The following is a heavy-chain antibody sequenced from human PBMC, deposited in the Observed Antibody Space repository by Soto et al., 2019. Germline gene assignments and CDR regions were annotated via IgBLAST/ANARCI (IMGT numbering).Heavy chain of an antibody. CDR1: GGSITSNNW. V-gene: IGHV4-4*02. J-gene: IGHJ6*02. CDR2: ISHSGTT. Sequence: SETLSLTCAVSGGSITSNNWWTWVRQPPGKGLEWIGEISHSGTTNYKPSLGSRVTISVDTSKNQFSLKLSSVTAADTAVYYCAREGGYCTNGVCWSSFYDGMDVWGQGTPVT. D-gene: IGHD2-8*01. CDR3: AREGGYCTNGVCWSSFYDGMDV.